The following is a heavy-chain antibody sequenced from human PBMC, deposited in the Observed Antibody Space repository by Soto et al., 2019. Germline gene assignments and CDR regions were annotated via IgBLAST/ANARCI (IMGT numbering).Heavy chain of an antibody. V-gene: IGHV4-4*07. D-gene: IGHD2-8*02. CDR2: FSLSGTT. CDR1: GASITGSSY. Sequence: SETLSLTCTVSGASITGSSYWSWIRQPAGKGLEWIGRFSLSGTTNYNPSLRSRVTMSADVSKNQFSLRLTSATAADTALYYCARGMTPPGAPAWYYFDSWGQGTLVTVSS. CDR3: ARGMTPPGAPAWYYFDS. J-gene: IGHJ4*02.